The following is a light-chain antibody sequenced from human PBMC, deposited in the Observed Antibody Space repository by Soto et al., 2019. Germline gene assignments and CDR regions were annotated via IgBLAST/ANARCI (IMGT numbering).Light chain of an antibody. CDR1: SGHSSNI. J-gene: IGLJ2*01. V-gene: IGLV4-60*02. CDR3: ETWDTNSRV. CDR2: LEGSGSY. Sequence: QAVVTQSSSVSASLGSSVKLTCTLSSGHSSNIIAWHQQQPGKAPRYLMNLEGSGSYNKGSGIPDRFSGSSSGADRYLTISNLQFEDEADYYCETWDTNSRVFGGGTKLTVL.